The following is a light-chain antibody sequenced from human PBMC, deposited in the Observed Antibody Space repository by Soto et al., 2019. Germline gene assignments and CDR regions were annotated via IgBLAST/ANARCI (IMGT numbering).Light chain of an antibody. CDR3: QQHINRLS. J-gene: IGKJ4*01. V-gene: IGKV3-11*01. CDR2: DAS. Sequence: EIVLTQSPATLSLSPGERATLSCRASQSVSNYLAWYQQKPGQAPRLLIYDASNRATGIPARFSGSGSGTEFTLTISPLEREDFAVYYCQQHINRLSFGGGTKVEIK. CDR1: QSVSNY.